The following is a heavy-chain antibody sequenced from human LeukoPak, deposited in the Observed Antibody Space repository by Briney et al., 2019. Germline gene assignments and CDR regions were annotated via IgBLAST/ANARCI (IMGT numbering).Heavy chain of an antibody. D-gene: IGHD6-13*01. J-gene: IGHJ5*02. CDR3: ARVGAAAAPFDP. V-gene: IGHV4-59*01. CDR2: IYYSGST. CDR1: GGSISCYY. Sequence: SETLSLTCTVSGGSISCYYWSWIRQPPGKGLEWIGYIYYSGSTNYNPSLKSRVTISVDTSKNQFSLKLSSVTAADTAVYYCARVGAAAAPFDPWGQGTLVTVSS.